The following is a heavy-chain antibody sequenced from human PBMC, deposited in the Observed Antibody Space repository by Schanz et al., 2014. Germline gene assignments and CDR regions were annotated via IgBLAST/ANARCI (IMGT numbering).Heavy chain of an antibody. CDR1: GVSISSFY. CDR2: IYGGGGT. Sequence: QVQLQESGPGLVRPSETLSLTCTVSGVSISSFYWSWIRQSPGQGLEYFGYIYGGGGTSYNPSFKSRVTMPFDTPRKAFPRKPSSGTAADTAVYYCTRMSLRRGDYGGLDVWGQGTTVTVSS. CDR3: TRMSLRRGDYGGLDV. D-gene: IGHD3-10*01. V-gene: IGHV4-59*08. J-gene: IGHJ6*02.